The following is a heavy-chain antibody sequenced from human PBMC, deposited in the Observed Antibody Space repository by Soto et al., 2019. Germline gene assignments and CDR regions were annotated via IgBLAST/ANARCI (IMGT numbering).Heavy chain of an antibody. Sequence: PGGSLRLSCAASGFTFSDYYMSWIRQAPGKGLEWASYISGSSSYTNYADSVKGRFTISRDNAKNSLYLQMNSLRAEDTAVYYCARSLAYYFDYWGQGTLVTVSS. V-gene: IGHV3-11*03. CDR1: GFTFSDYY. CDR3: ARSLAYYFDY. CDR2: ISGSSSYT. J-gene: IGHJ4*02.